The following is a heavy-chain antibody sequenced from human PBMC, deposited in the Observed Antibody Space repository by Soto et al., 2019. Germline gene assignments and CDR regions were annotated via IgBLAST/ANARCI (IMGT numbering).Heavy chain of an antibody. J-gene: IGHJ4*02. Sequence: GGSLRLSCAASGFTFSSYAMSWVRQAPGKGLEWVSAISGSGGSTYYADSVKGRFTISRDNSKSSVFLEMKSLRVEDTAMYFCASTILIRYFDNWGQGTQVTVSS. CDR3: ASTILIRYFDN. V-gene: IGHV3-23*01. CDR1: GFTFSSYA. D-gene: IGHD3-3*01. CDR2: ISGSGGST.